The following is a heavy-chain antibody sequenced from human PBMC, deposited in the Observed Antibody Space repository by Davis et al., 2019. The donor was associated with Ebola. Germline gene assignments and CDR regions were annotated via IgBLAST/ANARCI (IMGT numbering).Heavy chain of an antibody. CDR1: GFTFSNYA. V-gene: IGHV3-23*01. J-gene: IGHJ6*02. Sequence: GESLKISCAASGFTFSNYAMSWVRQAPGKGLEWVSGISGSGATTYYADSVKGRFTISRDNAKNSLYLQMNSLRAEDTAVYYCARAGFWSGYSNYYYGMDVWGQGTTVTVSS. CDR3: ARAGFWSGYSNYYYGMDV. CDR2: ISGSGATT. D-gene: IGHD3-3*01.